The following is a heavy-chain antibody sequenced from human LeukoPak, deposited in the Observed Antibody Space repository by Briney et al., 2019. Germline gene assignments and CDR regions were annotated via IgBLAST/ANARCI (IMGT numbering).Heavy chain of an antibody. J-gene: IGHJ4*02. CDR3: AKGLYYDSSAYFDY. Sequence: GGSLRLSSAASGFIFIGYAMHWVRQAPGKGLEWVAVISYDETNKYYADSVKGRFTISRDNSRNTLHLQMNSLRAEDTAVYYCAKGLYYDSSAYFDYWGQGTLVTVSS. V-gene: IGHV3-30*18. CDR1: GFIFIGYA. D-gene: IGHD3-22*01. CDR2: ISYDETNK.